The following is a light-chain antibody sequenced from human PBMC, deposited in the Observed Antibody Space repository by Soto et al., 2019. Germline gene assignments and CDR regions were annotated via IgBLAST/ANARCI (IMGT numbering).Light chain of an antibody. CDR2: KDN. CDR1: TLPKQY. V-gene: IGLV3-25*02. J-gene: IGLJ1*01. CDR3: QSADSSGTYYV. Sequence: SYELTQPPSVSVSPGQTASITCSGDTLPKQYAYWYQQRPGQAPVLVIFKDNERPSGIPERFSGSSSGTTVTLTISGVQAEDEGDYYCQSADSSGTYYVFGTGTKLTVL.